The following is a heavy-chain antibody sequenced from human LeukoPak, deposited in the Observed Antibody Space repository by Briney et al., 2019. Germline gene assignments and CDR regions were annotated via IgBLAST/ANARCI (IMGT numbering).Heavy chain of an antibody. D-gene: IGHD5-12*01. CDR3: AREIRVATNWFDP. V-gene: IGHV3-53*01. CDR1: GFTVSSNY. Sequence: GGSLRLSCAASGFTVSSNYMSWVRQAPGKGLEWVSVIYSGGSTYYADSVKGRFTISRDNSKNTPYLQMNSLRAEDTAVYYCAREIRVATNWFDPWGQGTLVTVSS. J-gene: IGHJ5*02. CDR2: IYSGGST.